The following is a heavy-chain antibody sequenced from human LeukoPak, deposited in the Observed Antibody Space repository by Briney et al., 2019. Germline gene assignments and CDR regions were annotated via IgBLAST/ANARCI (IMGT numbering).Heavy chain of an antibody. Sequence: PGGSLRLSCAASGFTFSTYVMHWVRQAPGKGLEWVAGISHDRSNEYYADSVKGRFTISRDNAKNTLYLQMNSLRPEDTAVFYCGPTFDYWGQGTLVTVYS. CDR2: ISHDRSNE. CDR3: GPTFDY. V-gene: IGHV3-30*17. CDR1: GFTFSTYV. J-gene: IGHJ4*02.